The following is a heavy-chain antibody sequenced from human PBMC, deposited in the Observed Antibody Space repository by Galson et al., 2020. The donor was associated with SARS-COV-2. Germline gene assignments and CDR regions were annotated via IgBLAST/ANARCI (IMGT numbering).Heavy chain of an antibody. CDR3: ARGKGQWLAQGCWYFDL. Sequence: ASEPLSLTCTVSGGSISSGGYYWSWIRQHPGKGLEWIGYIYYSGSTYYNPSLKSRVTISVDTSKNQFSLKLSSVTAADTAVYYCARGKGQWLAQGCWYFDLWGRGTLVTVSS. CDR2: IYYSGST. CDR1: GGSISSGGYY. D-gene: IGHD6-19*01. V-gene: IGHV4-31*03. J-gene: IGHJ2*01.